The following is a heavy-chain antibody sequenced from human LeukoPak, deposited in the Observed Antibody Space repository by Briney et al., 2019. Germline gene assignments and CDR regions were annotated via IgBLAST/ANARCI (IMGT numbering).Heavy chain of an antibody. Sequence: SETLSLTCTVSGGSISSYYWSWIRQPPGKGLEWIGYIYYSGSTDYNPSLKSRVTISVDTSKNQFSLKLSSVTAADTAVYYCARGVSGSYPDDFDYWGQGTLATVSS. D-gene: IGHD3-10*01. CDR3: ARGVSGSYPDDFDY. CDR1: GGSISSYY. CDR2: IYYSGST. J-gene: IGHJ4*02. V-gene: IGHV4-59*01.